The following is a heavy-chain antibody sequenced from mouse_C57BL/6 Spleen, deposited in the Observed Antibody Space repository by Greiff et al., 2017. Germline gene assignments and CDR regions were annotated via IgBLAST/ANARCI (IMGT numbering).Heavy chain of an antibody. D-gene: IGHD1-1*01. CDR3: ARLRFYYSYAMDY. J-gene: IGHJ4*01. Sequence: EVMLVESGGDLVKPGGSLKLSCAASGFTFSSYGMSWVRQTPDKRLEWVATISSGGSYTYYPDSVKGRFTISRDNAKNTLYLQMSSLKSEDTAMYYCARLRFYYSYAMDYWGQGTSVTVSS. V-gene: IGHV5-6*01. CDR1: GFTFSSYG. CDR2: ISSGGSYT.